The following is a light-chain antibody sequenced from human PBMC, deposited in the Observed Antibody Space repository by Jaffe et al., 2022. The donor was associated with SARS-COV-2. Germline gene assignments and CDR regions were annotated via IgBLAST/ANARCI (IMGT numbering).Light chain of an antibody. J-gene: IGKJ2*01. Sequence: ETVLTQSPGTLSLSPGESATLSCRASRSVSSGFLAWYQQRGGQAPRLLIYGASSRATGIPDRFSGSGSGTDFTLTITRLEPEDFAVYYCQQYGRSSEMYTFGQGTRLEIK. CDR2: GAS. V-gene: IGKV3-20*01. CDR1: RSVSSGF. CDR3: QQYGRSSEMYT.